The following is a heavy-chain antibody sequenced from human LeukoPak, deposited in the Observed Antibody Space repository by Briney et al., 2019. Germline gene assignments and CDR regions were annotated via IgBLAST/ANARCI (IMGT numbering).Heavy chain of an antibody. CDR3: AKVPAAAGKGVLDY. V-gene: IGHV3-23*01. D-gene: IGHD6-13*01. CDR2: ISGSGGST. CDR1: GFTFSSYA. J-gene: IGHJ4*02. Sequence: PGGSLRLSRAASGFTFSSYAMSWVRQAPGKGLEWVSAISGSGGSTYYADSVKGRFTISRDNSKNTLYLQMNSLRAEDTAVYYCAKVPAAAGKGVLDYWGQGTLVTVSS.